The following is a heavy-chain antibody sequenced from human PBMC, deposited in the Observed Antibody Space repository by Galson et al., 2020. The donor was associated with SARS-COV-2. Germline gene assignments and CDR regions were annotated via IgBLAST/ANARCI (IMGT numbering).Heavy chain of an antibody. J-gene: IGHJ4*02. V-gene: IGHV4-31*03. CDR1: GGPISSGAYF. D-gene: IGHD3-16*01. CDR2: LHSPGTT. CDR3: ASSEGITFGEGFDY. Sequence: SETLSLTCSVSGGPISSGAYFWTWIRQYPGKGLEWIGYLHSPGTTYYSPSLRSRLTISLDTSKNQFSLKPTSVTAADTAVYYCASSEGITFGEGFDYWGQGTLVTVSS.